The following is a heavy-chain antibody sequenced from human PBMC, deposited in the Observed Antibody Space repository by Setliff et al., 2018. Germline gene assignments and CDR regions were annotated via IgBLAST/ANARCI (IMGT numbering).Heavy chain of an antibody. CDR1: GFTFSSHA. CDR2: ISSIGRLI. V-gene: IGHV3-48*03. J-gene: IGHJ6*04. D-gene: IGHD1-20*01. Sequence: PGGSLRLSCAASGFTFSSHAMTWVRQAPGKGLEWISYISSIGRLIHYADSVKGRFTVFRGNAGNSVHLQMNNLRVDDAAIYYCASPPIRQYNYYMDVWGKGTTVTVSS. CDR3: ASPPIRQYNYYMDV.